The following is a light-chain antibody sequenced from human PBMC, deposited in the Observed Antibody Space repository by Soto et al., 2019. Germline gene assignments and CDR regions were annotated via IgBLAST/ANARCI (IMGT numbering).Light chain of an antibody. J-gene: IGLJ1*01. Sequence: QSALTQPASVSGSPGQTITISCTGASSDVGGYKYVSWYQHNPGKAPKLIIYEGNSRPSGISNRFSGSKSGNTASLTISGLRAEDEADYYCTSYRSAINTYVFGTGTKVTVL. CDR2: EGN. V-gene: IGLV2-14*01. CDR3: TSYRSAINTYV. CDR1: SSDVGGYKY.